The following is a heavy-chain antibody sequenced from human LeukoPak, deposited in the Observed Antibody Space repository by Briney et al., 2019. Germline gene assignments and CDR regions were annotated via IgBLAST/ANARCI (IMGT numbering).Heavy chain of an antibody. CDR3: ARDRPDTTSPTTVGRFDP. V-gene: IGHV4-31*03. CDR2: IYSTGTT. D-gene: IGHD1-26*01. J-gene: IGHJ5*02. CDR1: GDSISSGGYY. Sequence: PSVTLSLTCSVSGDSISSGGYYWHWIRQHPEKGLEWIGYIYSTGTTYYNPSLTSRLTMSLDTSKNQFSLKVTSVTAADTAVYFRARDRPDTTSPTTVGRFDPWGQGTLVTVSS.